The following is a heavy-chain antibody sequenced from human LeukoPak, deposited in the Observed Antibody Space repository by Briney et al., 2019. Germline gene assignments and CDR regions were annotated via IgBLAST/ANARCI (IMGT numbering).Heavy chain of an antibody. D-gene: IGHD4-23*01. CDR3: ASLRDDYGGNSEGYFDY. V-gene: IGHV4-39*07. J-gene: IGHJ4*02. CDR2: IYYSGST. CDR1: GGSISSSSYY. Sequence: PSETLSLTCTVSGGSISSSSYYWGWIRQPPGKGLEWIGSIYYSGSTYYNPSLKSRVTISVDTSKNQFSLKLSSVTAADTAVYYCASLRDDYGGNSEGYFDYWGQGTLVTVSS.